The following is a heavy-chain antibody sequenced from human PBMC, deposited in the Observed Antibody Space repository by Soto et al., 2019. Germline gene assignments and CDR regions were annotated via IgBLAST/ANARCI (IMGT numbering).Heavy chain of an antibody. Sequence: QVQLVQSGAEVKKPGSSVKVSCKASGGTFSSYTISWVRQAPGQGLEWMGRIIPILGIANYAQKFQGRVTITADKSTSTAYMELSSLRSEDTAVYYWARDPIATVTYPSWGQGTLVTVSS. J-gene: IGHJ5*02. D-gene: IGHD4-17*01. CDR1: GGTFSSYT. CDR2: IIPILGIA. V-gene: IGHV1-69*08. CDR3: ARDPIATVTYPS.